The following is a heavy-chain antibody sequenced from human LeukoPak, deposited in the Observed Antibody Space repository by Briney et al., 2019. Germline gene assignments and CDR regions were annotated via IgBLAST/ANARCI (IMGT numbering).Heavy chain of an antibody. D-gene: IGHD3-22*01. CDR1: GGSISSSSHY. Sequence: SETLSLICTVSGGSISSSSHYWGWIRQPPGKGLEWIGTINYSGSTYYNPSLKSRVTISVDTSKNQFSLKLSSVTAADTAVYYCARRYYYDSSGCYYHFDYWGQGTLVTVSS. CDR2: INYSGST. V-gene: IGHV4-39*01. CDR3: ARRYYYDSSGCYYHFDY. J-gene: IGHJ4*02.